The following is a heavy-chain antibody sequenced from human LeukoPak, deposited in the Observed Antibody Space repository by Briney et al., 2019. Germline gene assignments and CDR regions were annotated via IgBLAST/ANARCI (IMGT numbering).Heavy chain of an antibody. CDR2: ISSSVSTI. D-gene: IGHD3-3*01. CDR3: ARIFGLSNYGMDV. V-gene: IGHV3-11*01. CDR1: GFTFSDNY. J-gene: IGHJ6*02. Sequence: PGGSLRLSCAASGFTFSDNYMSWIRQAPGKGLEWVSYISSSVSTIYYADSVKGRFTISRDNAKNSLYLQMNSLRAEDTAVYYCARIFGLSNYGMDVWGQGTTVTVSS.